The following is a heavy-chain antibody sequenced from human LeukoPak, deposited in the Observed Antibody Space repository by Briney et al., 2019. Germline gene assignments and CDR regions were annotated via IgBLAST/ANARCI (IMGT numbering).Heavy chain of an antibody. J-gene: IGHJ6*02. CDR1: GGTFSIYA. V-gene: IGHV1-69*13. D-gene: IGHD5-12*01. CDR2: IIPIFGTA. CDR3: ARDPGNIEVATIIYYYGMDV. Sequence: EASVKVSCKASGGTFSIYAISWVRQAPGQGLEWMGGIIPIFGTANYAQKFQGRVTITADESTSTAYMELSSLRSEDTAVYYCARDPGNIEVATIIYYYGMDVWGQGTTVTVSS.